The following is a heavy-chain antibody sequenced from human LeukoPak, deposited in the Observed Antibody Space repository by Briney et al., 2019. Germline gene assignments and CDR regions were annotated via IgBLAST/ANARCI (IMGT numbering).Heavy chain of an antibody. V-gene: IGHV1-2*02. CDR1: GYTFTGYY. Sequence: GASVKVSCKASGYTFTGYYMHWVRQAPGQGLEWLGWINPNSGGTNYAQKFQGRVTMTRDTSVSTAYMELSRLRSDDTAVYYCARAFMPDPVGAARGTLDSGSHDYWGQGTLVTVSS. CDR2: INPNSGGT. J-gene: IGHJ4*02. D-gene: IGHD6-6*01. CDR3: ARAFMPDPVGAARGTLDSGSHDY.